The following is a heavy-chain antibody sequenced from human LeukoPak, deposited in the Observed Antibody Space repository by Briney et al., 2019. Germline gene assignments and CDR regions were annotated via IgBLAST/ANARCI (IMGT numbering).Heavy chain of an antibody. CDR2: IIPIFGTA. D-gene: IGHD5-24*01. J-gene: IGHJ4*02. CDR1: GGTFSSYA. CDR3: ARIHNGYNYQ. V-gene: IGHV1-69*05. Sequence: SVKVSCKASGGTFSSYAISWVRQAPGQGLEWMGRIIPIFGTANYAQKFQGRVTITTDESTSTAYMELSSLRSEDTAVYCCARIHNGYNYQWGQGTLVTVSS.